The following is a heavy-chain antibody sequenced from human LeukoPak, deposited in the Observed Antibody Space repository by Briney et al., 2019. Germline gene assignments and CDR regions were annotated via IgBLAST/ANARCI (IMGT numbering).Heavy chain of an antibody. J-gene: IGHJ4*02. CDR3: ARAVQVTTGGLFDY. CDR1: GGTFYNYA. CDR2: IIPFFDTA. D-gene: IGHD4-17*01. V-gene: IGHV1-69*06. Sequence: GASVKVSCKASGGTFYNYAISWVRQAPGQGLEWMGGIIPFFDTANYAQKFQGRVTITADKSTSTAYMELSSLRSEDTAVYYCARAVQVTTGGLFDYWGQGTLVTVSS.